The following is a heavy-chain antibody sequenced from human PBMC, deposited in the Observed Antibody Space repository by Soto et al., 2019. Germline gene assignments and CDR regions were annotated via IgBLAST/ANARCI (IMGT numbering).Heavy chain of an antibody. CDR2: ISSSSSYI. CDR1: GFTFSNYA. V-gene: IGHV3-21*01. J-gene: IGHJ5*02. CDR3: ARGSLSSSLGGTRNYWFDP. D-gene: IGHD6-6*01. Sequence: GGSLRLSCAASGFTFSNYAMSWLRQAPGKGLEWVSSISSSSSYIYYADSVKGRFTISRDNAKNSLYLQMNSLRAEDTAVYYCARGSLSSSLGGTRNYWFDPWGQGTLVTVSS.